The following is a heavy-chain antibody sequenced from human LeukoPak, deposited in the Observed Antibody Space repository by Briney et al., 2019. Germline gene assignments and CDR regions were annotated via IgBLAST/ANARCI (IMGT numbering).Heavy chain of an antibody. CDR2: MYNRGDT. CDR3: ARRRVTFDP. J-gene: IGHJ5*02. V-gene: IGHV4-59*01. Sequence: PSETLSLTCTVSDGSISGNYWSWIRQPPGKGLDWIGYMYNRGDTNSNPSLKSRVTMSLDTSNNQFSLRLSSMTAADTAVYYCARRRVTFDPWGQGILVTVSS. D-gene: IGHD3-10*01. CDR1: DGSISGNY.